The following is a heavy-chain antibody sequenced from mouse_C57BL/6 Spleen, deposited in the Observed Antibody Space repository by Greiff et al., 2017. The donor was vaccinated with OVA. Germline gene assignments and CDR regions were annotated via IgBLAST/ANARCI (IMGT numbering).Heavy chain of an antibody. CDR3: ARGTITTVVATGYFDV. D-gene: IGHD1-1*01. CDR1: GYTFTSYW. J-gene: IGHJ1*03. CDR2: IDPNSGGT. V-gene: IGHV1-72*01. Sequence: QVQLQQPGAELVKPGASVKLSCKASGYTFTSYWMHWVKQRPGRGLEWIGRIDPNSGGTKYNEKFKSKATLTVDKPSSTAYMQLSSLTSEDSAVYYCARGTITTVVATGYFDVWGTGTTVTVSS.